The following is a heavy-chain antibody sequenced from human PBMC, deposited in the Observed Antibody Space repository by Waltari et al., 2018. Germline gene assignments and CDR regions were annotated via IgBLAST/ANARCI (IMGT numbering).Heavy chain of an antibody. Sequence: QVQLQQWGAGLLKPSETLSLTCAVYGGSFSGYYWSWIRQPPGKGLEWIGEINHSGSTNYNPSLKSRVTISVDTSKNQFSLKLSSVTAADTAVYYCARAGVTIFGVVIGGYGMDVWGQGTTVTVSS. CDR1: GGSFSGYY. CDR3: ARAGVTIFGVVIGGYGMDV. D-gene: IGHD3-3*01. J-gene: IGHJ6*02. CDR2: INHSGST. V-gene: IGHV4-34*01.